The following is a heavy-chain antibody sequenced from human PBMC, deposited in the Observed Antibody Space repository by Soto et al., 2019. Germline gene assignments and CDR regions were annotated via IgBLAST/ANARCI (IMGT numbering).Heavy chain of an antibody. Sequence: QVQLVESGGGVVQPGRSLRLSCAASGFSFSSFGMHWVRQAPGKGLEWVAFNSYDGSNKYYADSVKGRFTISRDSSKKTLYLQMNSLRPEDTAVYYCAKALGVLSPESYDYWGQGTLVTVSS. CDR1: GFSFSSFG. J-gene: IGHJ4*02. D-gene: IGHD2-8*01. CDR2: NSYDGSNK. CDR3: AKALGVLSPESYDY. V-gene: IGHV3-30*18.